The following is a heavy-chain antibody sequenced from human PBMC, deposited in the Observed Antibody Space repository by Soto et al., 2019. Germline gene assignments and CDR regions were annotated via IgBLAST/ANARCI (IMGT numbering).Heavy chain of an antibody. J-gene: IGHJ4*02. CDR3: ARSNGDYVVNFDY. V-gene: IGHV4-59*01. CDR2: IYYSGST. Sequence: SETLSLTCTVSGGSISSYYWSWIRQPPGKGLEWIGYIYYSGSTNYNPSLKSRVTISVDTSKNQFSLKLSSVTAADTAVYYCARSNGDYVVNFDYWGQGTLVTVS. D-gene: IGHD4-17*01. CDR1: GGSISSYY.